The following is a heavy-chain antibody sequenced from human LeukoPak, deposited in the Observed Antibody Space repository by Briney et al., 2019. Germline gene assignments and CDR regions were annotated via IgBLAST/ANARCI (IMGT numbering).Heavy chain of an antibody. CDR1: AYSFTSYW. CDR2: IYPSDSDT. Sequence: GESLKISCQGSAYSFTSYWIGWVRQMPGKGLEWMGSIYPSDSDTRYSPSFQGQVTISADKSISTAYLQWSSLKASDTAMYYCAVSRVAPDPELDSNGAFDIWGQGTMVTVSS. CDR3: AVSRVAPDPELDSNGAFDI. J-gene: IGHJ3*02. V-gene: IGHV5-51*01. D-gene: IGHD3-22*01.